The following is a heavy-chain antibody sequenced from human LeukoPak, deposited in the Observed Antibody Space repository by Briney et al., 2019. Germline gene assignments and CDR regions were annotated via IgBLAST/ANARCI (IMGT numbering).Heavy chain of an antibody. J-gene: IGHJ4*02. V-gene: IGHV3-30*02. CDR2: IRYDGSNK. D-gene: IGHD4-17*01. CDR3: ARDHDYGGYGGGS. Sequence: GGSLRLSCAASGFTFSSYGMHWVRQAPGKGLEWVAFIRYDGSNKYYADSVKGRFTISRDNSKNTLYLQMNSLRAEDTAVYYCARDHDYGGYGGGSWGQGTLVTVSS. CDR1: GFTFSSYG.